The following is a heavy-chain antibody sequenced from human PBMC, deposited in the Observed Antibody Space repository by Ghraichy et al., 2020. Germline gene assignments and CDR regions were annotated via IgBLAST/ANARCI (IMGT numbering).Heavy chain of an antibody. CDR3: ASWAHNAYDSSGYYSFYFDY. D-gene: IGHD3-22*01. J-gene: IGHJ4*02. CDR1: GYTFTSYG. Sequence: ASVKVSCKASGYTFTSYGISWVRQAPGQGLEWMGWISAYNGNTNYAQKLQGRVTMTTDTSTSTAYMELRSLRSDDTAVYYCASWAHNAYDSSGYYSFYFDYWGQGTLVTVSS. V-gene: IGHV1-18*01. CDR2: ISAYNGNT.